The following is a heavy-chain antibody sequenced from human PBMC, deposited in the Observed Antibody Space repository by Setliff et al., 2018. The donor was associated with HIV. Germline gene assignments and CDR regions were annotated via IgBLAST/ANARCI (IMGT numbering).Heavy chain of an antibody. CDR3: VRAGSYRLDY. CDR1: GFTFSSYW. CDR2: MNTDGSST. D-gene: IGHD3-10*01. Sequence: HPGGSLRLSCAASGFTFSSYWMHWVRQAPGKGLVWVFGMNTDGSSTRYADSVKGRFTISRDNAKNMLYLQMNSLTAEDTALYCCVRAGSYRLDYWGQGTLVTVSS. V-gene: IGHV3-74*01. J-gene: IGHJ4*02.